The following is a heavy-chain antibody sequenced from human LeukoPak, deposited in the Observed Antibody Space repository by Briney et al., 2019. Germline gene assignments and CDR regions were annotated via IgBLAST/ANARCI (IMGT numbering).Heavy chain of an antibody. CDR3: ARGTQTQQYDI. D-gene: IGHD6-13*01. V-gene: IGHV4-39*07. Sequence: SETLSLTCTVSGGSISSSSYYWGWIRPPPGKGLEWIGSIYYSGSTYYNPSLKSRVTISVDTSKNQFSLKLSSVTAADTAVYYCARGTQTQQYDIWGQGTMVTVSS. CDR2: IYYSGST. CDR1: GGSISSSSYY. J-gene: IGHJ3*02.